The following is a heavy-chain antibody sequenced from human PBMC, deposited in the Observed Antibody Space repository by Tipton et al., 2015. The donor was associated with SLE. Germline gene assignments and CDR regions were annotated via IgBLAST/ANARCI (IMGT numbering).Heavy chain of an antibody. CDR2: IYTGGRT. CDR1: GGSIIGYY. Sequence: TLSLTCTVSGGSIIGYYWGWIRQPAGKGPEWIGRIYTGGRTIHNPSLNSRVTMSRDTSESPFSLKLTSVTAADTAVYYCTRDWGGEALDFWGQGTLVTVSS. V-gene: IGHV4-4*07. CDR3: TRDWGGEALDF. J-gene: IGHJ4*02. D-gene: IGHD2-21*01.